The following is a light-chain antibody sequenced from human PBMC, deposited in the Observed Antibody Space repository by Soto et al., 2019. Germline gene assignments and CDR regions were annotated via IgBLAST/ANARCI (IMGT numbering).Light chain of an antibody. CDR1: QSVSSN. CDR3: QQYDNWPRT. CDR2: GAS. J-gene: IGKJ1*01. V-gene: IGKV3-15*01. Sequence: EIVMTPSPATLSVSPGERATLSCRASQSVSSNLAWYQQKPGQAPRLLIYGASTRATGIPARFSGGGSQTEFTLTISSLQSEDFAVYYCQQYDNWPRTFGQGTKVDIK.